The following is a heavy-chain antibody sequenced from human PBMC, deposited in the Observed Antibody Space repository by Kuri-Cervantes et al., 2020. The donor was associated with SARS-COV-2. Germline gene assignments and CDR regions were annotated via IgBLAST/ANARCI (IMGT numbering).Heavy chain of an antibody. J-gene: IGHJ3*02. V-gene: IGHV3-74*01. Sequence: GESLKISCAASGFTFSSYWMHWVRQAPGKGLVWVSRINSDGSSTSYADSVKGRFTISRDNAKNTLYLQMNSLRAEDTAVYYCAKELRDYPIDASDIWGQGTMVTVSS. CDR2: INSDGSST. CDR1: GFTFSSYW. CDR3: AKELRDYPIDASDI. D-gene: IGHD3-10*01.